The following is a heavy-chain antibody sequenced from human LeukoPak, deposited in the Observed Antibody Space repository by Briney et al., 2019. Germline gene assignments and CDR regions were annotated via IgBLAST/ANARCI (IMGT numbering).Heavy chain of an antibody. CDR2: IYYSGST. D-gene: IGHD3-22*01. V-gene: IGHV4-59*01. CDR1: GGSISSYY. Sequence: PSETLSLTCTVSGGSISSYYWSWIRQPPGRGLEWIGYIYYSGSTNYNPSLKSRVTISVDTSKNQFSLKLSSVTAADTAVYYCARRTPYYDSTQFDPWGQGTLVTVSS. J-gene: IGHJ5*02. CDR3: ARRTPYYDSTQFDP.